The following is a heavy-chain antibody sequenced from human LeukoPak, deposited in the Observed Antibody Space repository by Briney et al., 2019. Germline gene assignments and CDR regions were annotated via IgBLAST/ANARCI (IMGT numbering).Heavy chain of an antibody. V-gene: IGHV1-2*02. J-gene: IGHJ6*03. D-gene: IGHD3-10*01. CDR2: INPNSGGT. CDR3: ARDSSDYGSGLYFYYMDV. CDR1: GYTFTGYY. Sequence: ASVKVSCKASGYTFTGYYMHWVRQAPGQGLEWMGWINPNSGGTNYAQKFQGRLTMTRDTSISTAYMDLSRLTSDDTAVYYCARDSSDYGSGLYFYYMDVWGKGTTVTISS.